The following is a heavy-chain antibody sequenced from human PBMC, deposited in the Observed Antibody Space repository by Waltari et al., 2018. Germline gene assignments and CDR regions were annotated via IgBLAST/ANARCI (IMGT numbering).Heavy chain of an antibody. D-gene: IGHD6-19*01. CDR2: INHSGST. Sequence: QVQLQQWGAGLLKPSETLSLTCAVFGGSFSGYYWSWIRQPPGKGLEWIGEINHSGSTNYNPSLKSRVTISVDTSKNQFSLKLSSVTAADTAVYYCARGRWLVYAFDIWGQGTMVTVSS. J-gene: IGHJ3*02. CDR1: GGSFSGYY. CDR3: ARGRWLVYAFDI. V-gene: IGHV4-34*01.